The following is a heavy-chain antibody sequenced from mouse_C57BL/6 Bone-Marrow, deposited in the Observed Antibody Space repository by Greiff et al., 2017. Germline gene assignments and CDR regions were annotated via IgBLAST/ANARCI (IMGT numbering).Heavy chain of an antibody. J-gene: IGHJ3*01. CDR2: INPNYGTT. CDR1: GYSFTDYN. V-gene: IGHV1-39*01. D-gene: IGHD3-2*02. CDR3: ARSRDSSGYVGFAY. Sequence: VQLQQSGPELVKPGASVKISCKASGYSFTDYNMNWLKQSNGKSLEWIGVINPNYGTTSYNQKFKGKATLTVDQSSSTAYMQLNSLTSEDSAVYYCARSRDSSGYVGFAYWGQGTLVTVSA.